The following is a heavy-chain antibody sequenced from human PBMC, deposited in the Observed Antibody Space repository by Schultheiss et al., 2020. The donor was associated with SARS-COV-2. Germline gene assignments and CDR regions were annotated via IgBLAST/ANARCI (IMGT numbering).Heavy chain of an antibody. D-gene: IGHD3-22*01. J-gene: IGHJ4*02. CDR2: IKQDGSVE. CDR1: GFTFSSYG. V-gene: IGHV3-7*03. Sequence: GGSLRLSCAASGFTFSSYGMHWVRQAPGKGLQWVANIKQDGSVEHYVDSVRGRFIISRDNAKNSLDLQMNSLRVDDTAVYYCAKGHDSSAYYYLQNFDSWGQGTLVTVSS. CDR3: AKGHDSSAYYYLQNFDS.